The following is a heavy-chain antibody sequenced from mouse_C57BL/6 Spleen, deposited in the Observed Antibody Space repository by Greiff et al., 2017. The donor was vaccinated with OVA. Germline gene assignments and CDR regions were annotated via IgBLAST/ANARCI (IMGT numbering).Heavy chain of an antibody. D-gene: IGHD2-1*01. CDR2: IDPETGGT. CDR3: TRSGNYYFDV. CDR1: GYTFTDYE. J-gene: IGHJ1*03. Sequence: VQRVESGAELVRPGASVTLSCKASGYTFTDYEMHWVKQTPVHGLEWIGAIDPETGGTAYNQKFTGKAILTADKSSSTDYMGLRSLTSEDSDVYYCTRSGNYYFDVWGTGTTVTVSS. V-gene: IGHV1-15*01.